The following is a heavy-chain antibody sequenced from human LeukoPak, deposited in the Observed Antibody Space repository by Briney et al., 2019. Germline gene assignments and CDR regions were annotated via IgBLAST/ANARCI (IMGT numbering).Heavy chain of an antibody. D-gene: IGHD1-14*01. CDR3: AKRDNVYYYSGMDV. CDR2: IIPFFGTA. V-gene: IGHV1-69*06. Sequence: EWMGGIIPFFGTANYAQKFQGRVTITADKSTSTAYMELSSLRSEDTAVYYCAKRDNVYYYSGMDVWGKGTTVTVSS. J-gene: IGHJ6*04.